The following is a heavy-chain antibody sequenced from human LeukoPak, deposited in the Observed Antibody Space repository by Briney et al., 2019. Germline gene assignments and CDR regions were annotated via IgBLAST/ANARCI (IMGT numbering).Heavy chain of an antibody. CDR1: GGSFSGYY. CDR2: INHSGST. V-gene: IGHV4-34*01. J-gene: IGHJ4*02. D-gene: IGHD2-2*01. Sequence: SETLSLTCAVYGGSFSGYYWSWIRQPPGKGLEWIGEINHSGSTNYNPSLKSRVTTSVDTSKNQFSLKLSSVTAADTAVYYCARGRTVVVPAAPFDYWGQGTLVTVSS. CDR3: ARGRTVVVPAAPFDY.